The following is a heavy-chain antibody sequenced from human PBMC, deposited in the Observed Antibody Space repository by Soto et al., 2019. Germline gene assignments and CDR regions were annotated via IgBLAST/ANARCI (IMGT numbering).Heavy chain of an antibody. J-gene: IGHJ5*02. V-gene: IGHV3-23*01. CDR1: GFTFSSYA. CDR2: ISGSGGST. CDR3: AKDCRHGHSSWYYYNILEDYGFGVPLFNWFDP. Sequence: EVQLLESGGGLVQPGGSLRLSCAASGFTFSSYAMSWVRQAPGKGLEWVSAISGSGGSTYYADSVKGRFTISRDNSKNTLYLQMNSLRAEDTAVYYCAKDCRHGHSSWYYYNILEDYGFGVPLFNWFDPWGQGTLVTVSS. D-gene: IGHD6-13*01.